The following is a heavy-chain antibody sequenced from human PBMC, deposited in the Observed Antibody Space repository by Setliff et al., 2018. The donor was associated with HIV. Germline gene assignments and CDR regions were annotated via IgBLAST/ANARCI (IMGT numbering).Heavy chain of an antibody. CDR1: GGSITSSNW. J-gene: IGHJ4*02. CDR3: ARGNPNDS. CDR2: VHHSGST. D-gene: IGHD1-1*01. Sequence: SETLSLTCVVSGGSITSSNWWNWVRQPPGKGLERIGEVHHSGSTNYNPSLKSRITISVDKSKNQFSLRLTSVTAADTAVYYCARGNPNDSWGQGTLVTVSS. V-gene: IGHV4-4*02.